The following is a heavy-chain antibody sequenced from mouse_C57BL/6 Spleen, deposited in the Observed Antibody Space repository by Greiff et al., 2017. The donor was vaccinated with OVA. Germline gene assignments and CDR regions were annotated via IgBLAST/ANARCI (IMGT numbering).Heavy chain of an antibody. CDR2: IDPSDSYT. J-gene: IGHJ2*01. CDR1: GYTFTSYW. V-gene: IGHV1-59*01. D-gene: IGHD1-1*01. CDR3: AYGTTVGGYFDY. Sequence: VQLQQPGAELVRPGTSVKLSCKASGYTFTSYWMHWVKQRPGQGLEWIGVIDPSDSYTNYNQKFKGKATLTVDTSSSTTYMQLSSLTSEDSAVYDCAYGTTVGGYFDYWGQGTTLTVSA.